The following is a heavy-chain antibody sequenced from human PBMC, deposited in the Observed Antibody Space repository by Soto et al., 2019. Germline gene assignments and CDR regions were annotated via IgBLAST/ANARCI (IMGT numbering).Heavy chain of an antibody. V-gene: IGHV5-51*01. CDR3: ARLGIAAAGTPIAY. CDR2: IYPGDSDT. CDR1: GYTCSRYG. Sequence: PGESLKISCTGAGYTCSRYGIAWVRQMPGKGLEWMGIIYPGDSDTRYSPSFQGQVTISADKSISTAYLQWSSLKASDTAMYYCARLGIAAAGTPIAYWGQGTLVTVSS. J-gene: IGHJ4*02. D-gene: IGHD6-13*01.